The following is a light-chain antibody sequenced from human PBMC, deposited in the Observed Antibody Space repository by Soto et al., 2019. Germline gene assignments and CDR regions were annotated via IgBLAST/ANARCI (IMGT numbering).Light chain of an antibody. CDR1: SSDVATYNY. J-gene: IGLJ1*01. CDR3: SSYSSTSVSYV. CDR2: EGT. Sequence: QSALTQPASVSGSPGQSITISCTGTSSDVATYNYVSWYQQHPGKAPKLMIYEGTKRPSGVSSRFSGSKSGNTASLTISGLQAEDEADYYCSSYSSTSVSYVFGTGTKLTVL. V-gene: IGLV2-14*01.